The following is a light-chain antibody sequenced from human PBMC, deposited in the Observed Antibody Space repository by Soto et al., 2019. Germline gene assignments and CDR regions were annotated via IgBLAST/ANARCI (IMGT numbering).Light chain of an antibody. CDR1: SSNIGAGYD. CDR2: GNS. Sequence: QSVLTQPPSVSGAPGQRVTISCTGSSSNIGAGYDVHWYQQLPGTAPKLLIYGNSNRPSGVPDRFSGSKSGTSASLAIIGLQAEDEADYYCQSYDSSLSGSVFGGGTKLT. CDR3: QSYDSSLSGSV. V-gene: IGLV1-40*01. J-gene: IGLJ2*01.